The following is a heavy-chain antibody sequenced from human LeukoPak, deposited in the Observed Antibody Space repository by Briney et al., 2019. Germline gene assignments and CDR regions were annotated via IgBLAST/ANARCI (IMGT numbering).Heavy chain of an antibody. V-gene: IGHV3-53*01. CDR2: IYSGGST. J-gene: IGHJ4*02. CDR3: TKDGVGYCSGGSCYPGPRAPDY. CDR1: GFTVSSNY. Sequence: GVLRLSCAASGFTVSSNYMSWVRQAPGKGLEWVSVIYSGGSTYYADSVKGRFTISRDNSKNTLYLQMNSLRAEDTAVYYCTKDGVGYCSGGSCYPGPRAPDYWGQGTLVTVSS. D-gene: IGHD2-15*01.